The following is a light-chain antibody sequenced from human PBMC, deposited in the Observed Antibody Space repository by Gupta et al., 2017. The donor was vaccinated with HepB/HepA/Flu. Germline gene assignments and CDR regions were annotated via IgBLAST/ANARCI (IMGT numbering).Light chain of an antibody. J-gene: IGKJ1*01. CDR1: QSISSW. CDR2: KAS. CDR3: QQYKRRT. V-gene: IGKV1-5*03. Sequence: DIQMTQSPSTLSASVGDRVTITCRASQSISSWLAWYQQKPGKAPKLLIYKASSLESGVPSRFSGSGSGTEFTLTISSLETDDFATYYCQQYKRRTFGQGTKLEIK.